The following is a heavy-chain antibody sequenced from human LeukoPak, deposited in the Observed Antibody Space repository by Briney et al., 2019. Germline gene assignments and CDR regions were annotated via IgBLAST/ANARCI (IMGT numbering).Heavy chain of an antibody. CDR3: ARHQWVPAFDI. V-gene: IGHV4-38-2*02. D-gene: IGHD1-26*01. J-gene: IGHJ3*02. Sequence: SETLSLTCTVSGGSVDSSDYWTWIRQPPGKGLEWIGSIYHSGCTYYNPSLKSRVTISVDTSKNQFSLKLSSVTASDTAVYYCARHQWVPAFDIWGRGTMVTVSS. CDR1: GGSVDSSDY. CDR2: IYHSGCT.